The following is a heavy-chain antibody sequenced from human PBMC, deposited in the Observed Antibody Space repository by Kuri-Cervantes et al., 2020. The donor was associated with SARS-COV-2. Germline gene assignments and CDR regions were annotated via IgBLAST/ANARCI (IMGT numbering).Heavy chain of an antibody. J-gene: IGHJ3*01. CDR3: ARNWGVGFDV. CDR2: MYLPGIA. V-gene: IGHV4-4*02. D-gene: IGHD3-10*01. CDR1: GDSIGSSDW. Sequence: SETLSLTCGLSGDSIGSSDWGSWIRQPPGKGREWIGQMYLPGIANYNPSLRGRVTISGDKSQSQISLKLISLTAADTAVSYCARNWGVGFDVWGQGIMVTVSS.